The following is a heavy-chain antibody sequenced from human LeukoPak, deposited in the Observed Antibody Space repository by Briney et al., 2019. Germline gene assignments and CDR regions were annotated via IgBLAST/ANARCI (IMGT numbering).Heavy chain of an antibody. CDR2: IYSGGNT. D-gene: IGHD3-22*01. Sequence: GGSLRLSCAASGFTVSSNYMSWVRQAPGKGLEWVSIIYSGGNTYYADSVKGRFTISRDNSKNTLYLQMNSLRAKDTAVYYCARGARNSSGYYSIYFDYWGQGTLVTVSS. CDR1: GFTVSSNY. CDR3: ARGARNSSGYYSIYFDY. V-gene: IGHV3-53*01. J-gene: IGHJ4*02.